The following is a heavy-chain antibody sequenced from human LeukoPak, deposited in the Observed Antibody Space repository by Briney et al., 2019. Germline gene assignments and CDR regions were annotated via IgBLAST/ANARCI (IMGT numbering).Heavy chain of an antibody. J-gene: IGHJ5*02. CDR2: MNTNTGNP. CDR3: ARSGLANPGS. Sequence: ASVKVSCKASGGTFSSYAVSWVRQAPGQGLEWMGWMNTNTGNPTYAQGFTGQFVFSLETSVSTAYLQISSLKAEDTAVYYCARSGLANPGSWGQGTLVAVSS. D-gene: IGHD1-14*01. V-gene: IGHV7-4-1*02. CDR1: GGTFSSYA.